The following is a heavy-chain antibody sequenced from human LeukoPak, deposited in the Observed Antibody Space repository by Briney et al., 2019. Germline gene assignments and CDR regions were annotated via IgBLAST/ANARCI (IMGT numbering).Heavy chain of an antibody. V-gene: IGHV4-34*01. CDR3: ARGPRQNSSFYV. D-gene: IGHD6-19*01. Sequence: ASETLSLTCAAYGGSFSGYYWSWIRQPPGKGLEWIGEINHSGSTNYNPSLKSRVTISVDTSKNRFSLKLSSVTAADTAVYYCARGPRQNSSFYVWGQGTLVNVSS. J-gene: IGHJ4*02. CDR1: GGSFSGYY. CDR2: INHSGST.